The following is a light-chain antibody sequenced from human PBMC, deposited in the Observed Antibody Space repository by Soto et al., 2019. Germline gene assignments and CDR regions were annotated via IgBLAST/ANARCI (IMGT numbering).Light chain of an antibody. CDR1: SSNIGSNT. Sequence: QAVVTQPPSASGTPGQRVTISCSGSSSNIGSNTVNWYQQLPGTAPKLLIYSNNQRPSGVPDRFSGSKSGTSASLAISGLQSEDEADYSCSSYAGSNNWVFGGGTKLTVL. J-gene: IGLJ3*02. CDR2: SNN. V-gene: IGLV1-44*01. CDR3: SSYAGSNNWV.